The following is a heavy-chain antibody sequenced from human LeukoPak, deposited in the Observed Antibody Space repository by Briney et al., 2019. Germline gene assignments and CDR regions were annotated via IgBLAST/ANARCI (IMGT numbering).Heavy chain of an antibody. Sequence: TPGGSLRLSCAASGFTFSSYGMNWVRQAPGKGLEWVSSISSSSSYIYYADSVKGRFTISRDNAKNSLYLQVNSLRAEDTAVYYCARDLRPYSGYDNLAFDIWGRGTMVTVSS. CDR1: GFTFSSYG. CDR3: ARDLRPYSGYDNLAFDI. J-gene: IGHJ3*02. V-gene: IGHV3-21*01. D-gene: IGHD5-12*01. CDR2: ISSSSSYI.